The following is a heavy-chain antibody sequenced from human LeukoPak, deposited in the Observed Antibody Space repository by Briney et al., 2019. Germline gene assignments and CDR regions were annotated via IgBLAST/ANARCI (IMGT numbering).Heavy chain of an antibody. Sequence: GGSLRLSCAASGFTFSSYGMTWVRQAPGKGLEWVSSISGSGDSTYYADSVKGRFTISRDNSKNMLYLQMNSLRPEDTAVYYCARESRRRIDYWGQGTLVTVSS. CDR1: GFTFSSYG. CDR3: ARESRRRIDY. V-gene: IGHV3-23*01. CDR2: ISGSGDST. D-gene: IGHD2-2*01. J-gene: IGHJ4*02.